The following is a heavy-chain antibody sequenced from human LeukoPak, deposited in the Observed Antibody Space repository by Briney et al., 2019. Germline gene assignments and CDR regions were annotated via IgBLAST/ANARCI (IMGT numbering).Heavy chain of an antibody. CDR2: IIPIFGTA. J-gene: IGHJ3*02. D-gene: IGHD1-7*01. V-gene: IGHV1-69*13. Sequence: ASVKVSCKASGYTFTSYGISWVRQAPGQGLEWMGGIIPIFGTANYAQKFQGRVTITADESTSTAYMELSSLRSEDTAVYYCATAITGTTWLDAFDIWGQGTMVTVSS. CDR3: ATAITGTTWLDAFDI. CDR1: GYTFTSYG.